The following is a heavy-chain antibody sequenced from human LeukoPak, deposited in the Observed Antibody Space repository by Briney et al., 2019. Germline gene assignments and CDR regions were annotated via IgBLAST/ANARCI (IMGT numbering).Heavy chain of an antibody. V-gene: IGHV4-61*02. J-gene: IGHJ3*02. CDR2: IYTSGST. CDR3: ARRGGGYCSSTSCPDHAFDI. CDR1: GGSISSGSYY. Sequence: SQTLSLTCTVSGGSISSGSYYWGWIRQPAGKGLEWIGRIYTSGSTNYNPSLKSRVTISVDTSKNQFSLKLSSVTAADTAVCYCARRGGGYCSSTSCPDHAFDIWGQGTMVTVSS. D-gene: IGHD2-2*01.